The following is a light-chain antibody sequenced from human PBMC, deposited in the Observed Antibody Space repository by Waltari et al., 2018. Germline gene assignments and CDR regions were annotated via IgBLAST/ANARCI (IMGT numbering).Light chain of an antibody. J-gene: IGLJ7*01. CDR3: GTWDSSLSGAV. CDR1: SSHLGNNY. Sequence: QSVLTPPPAVSAAPGQRVTTSCSGGSSHLGNNYVSWYRQFPGTAPKLLIYENTERPSGIPGRFSGSKSGTSATLDITGLQAGDEADYYCGTWDSSLSGAVFGGGTHLTVL. V-gene: IGLV1-51*02. CDR2: ENT.